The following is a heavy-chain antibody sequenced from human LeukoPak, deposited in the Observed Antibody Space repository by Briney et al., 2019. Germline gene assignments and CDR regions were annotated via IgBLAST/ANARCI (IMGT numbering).Heavy chain of an antibody. CDR3: ARMTTGHDY. Sequence: PSETLSLTCGVSGTSFSSYYWSWIRQTPGKGLEWIGEVNHSGYTNMNPSLKSRVTISVDTFKNQFSLMLTSVTAADTAVYFCARMTTGHDYWGQGTLVTVSS. J-gene: IGHJ4*02. CDR2: VNHSGYT. V-gene: IGHV4-34*01. CDR1: GTSFSSYY. D-gene: IGHD4-17*01.